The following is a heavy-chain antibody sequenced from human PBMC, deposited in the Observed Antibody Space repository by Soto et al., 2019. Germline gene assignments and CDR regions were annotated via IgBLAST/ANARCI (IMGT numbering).Heavy chain of an antibody. CDR2: ISGSGGST. V-gene: IGHV3-23*01. J-gene: IGHJ4*02. Sequence: GGSLRLSCAASGFTFSSYAMSWVRQAPGKGLEWVSAISGSGGSTYYADSVKGRFTISRDNSKNTLYLQMNSLRAEDTAVYYCAKDEQRRFLEWLLSVWGQGTLVTVSS. CDR3: AKDEQRRFLEWLLSV. D-gene: IGHD3-3*01. CDR1: GFTFSSYA.